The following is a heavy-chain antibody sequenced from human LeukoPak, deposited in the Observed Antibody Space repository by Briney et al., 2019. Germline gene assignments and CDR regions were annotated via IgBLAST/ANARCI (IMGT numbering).Heavy chain of an antibody. J-gene: IGHJ4*02. CDR2: INAGNGNT. D-gene: IGHD3-22*01. CDR1: GYTFTDYA. CDR3: AAAPTYYYDSSGYY. V-gene: IGHV1-3*01. Sequence: ASVKVSCKASGYTFTDYAIHWVRQAPGQRLEWMGWINAGNGNTKYSQKFQERVTITRDMSTSTAYMELSSLRSEDTAVYYCAAAPTYYYDSSGYYWGQGTLVTVSS.